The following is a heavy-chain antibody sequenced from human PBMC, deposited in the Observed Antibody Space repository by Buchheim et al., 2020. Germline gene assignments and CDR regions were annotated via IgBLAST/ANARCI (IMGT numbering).Heavy chain of an antibody. Sequence: QVQLQQWGAGLLKPSETLSLTCAVYGGSFSGYYWSWIRQPPGKGLEWIGEINHSGSTNYNPSLKSRVTISVDTSMNQFSLKLSSVTAADTAVYYCARGDGDYYDSSGYHPADNWFDPWGQGTL. CDR1: GGSFSGYY. V-gene: IGHV4-34*01. D-gene: IGHD3-22*01. CDR3: ARGDGDYYDSSGYHPADNWFDP. J-gene: IGHJ5*02. CDR2: INHSGST.